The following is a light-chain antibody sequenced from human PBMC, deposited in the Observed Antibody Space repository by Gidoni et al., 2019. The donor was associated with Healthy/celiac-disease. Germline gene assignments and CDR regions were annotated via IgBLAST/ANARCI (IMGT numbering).Light chain of an antibody. CDR1: QSVSSN. CDR2: GAS. CDR3: QQYNNWPPYT. Sequence: EIVMTQSPATLSVSPGERATLSCRASQSVSSNLAWYQQRPGQAPRLLTCGASTRATGIPARFSGSGSGTEFTLTISSLQSEDFAVYYCQQYNNWPPYTFGQGTKLEIK. V-gene: IGKV3-15*01. J-gene: IGKJ2*01.